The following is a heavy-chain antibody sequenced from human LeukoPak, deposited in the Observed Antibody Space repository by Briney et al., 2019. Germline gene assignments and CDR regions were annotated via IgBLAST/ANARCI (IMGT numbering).Heavy chain of an antibody. Sequence: GGSLRLSCAASGFSFSSYWVAWVRQAPGKGLEWVANINKDGSEKYYVDSVKDRFTISKDNAKNSLYLQMNSLRPDDPAVYYCATFCAYCYYGMDVWGQGTTVTVSS. D-gene: IGHD3-16*01. CDR3: ATFCAYCYYGMDV. CDR2: INKDGSEK. J-gene: IGHJ6*02. V-gene: IGHV3-7*02. CDR1: GFSFSSYW.